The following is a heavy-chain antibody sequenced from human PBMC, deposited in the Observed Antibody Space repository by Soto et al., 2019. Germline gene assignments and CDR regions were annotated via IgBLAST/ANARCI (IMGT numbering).Heavy chain of an antibody. Sequence: ASVKGSCKASGYTFTSYDINWVRQATGQGLEWMGWMNPNSGNTGYAQKFQGRVTMTRNTSISTAYMELSSLRSEDTAVYYCARGLGCTNGVCYTGYYYYYYMDVWGKGTTVTVSS. CDR1: GYTFTSYD. D-gene: IGHD2-8*01. CDR3: ARGLGCTNGVCYTGYYYYYYMDV. V-gene: IGHV1-8*01. J-gene: IGHJ6*03. CDR2: MNPNSGNT.